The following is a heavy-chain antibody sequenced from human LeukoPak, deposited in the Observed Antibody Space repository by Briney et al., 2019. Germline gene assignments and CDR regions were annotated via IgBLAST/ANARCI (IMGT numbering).Heavy chain of an antibody. CDR2: IRYDGSNK. J-gene: IGHJ3*02. CDR3: AKDICSSTSCYDAFDI. D-gene: IGHD2-2*01. CDR1: GFTFSSYG. V-gene: IGHV3-30*02. Sequence: GGSLRLSCAASGFTFSSYGMHWVRQAPGKGLEWVAFIRYDGSNKYYADSVKGRFTISRDNSKNTLYLQMNSLRAEDTAVYYCAKDICSSTSCYDAFDIWGQGTMVTVSS.